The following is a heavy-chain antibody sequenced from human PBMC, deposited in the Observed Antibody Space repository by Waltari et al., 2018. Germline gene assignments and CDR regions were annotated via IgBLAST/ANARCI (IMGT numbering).Heavy chain of an antibody. CDR1: GGTFSSYA. CDR2: IIPIFGTA. CDR3: ARNGDCSGGSCYGAFDI. V-gene: IGHV1-69*13. D-gene: IGHD2-15*01. J-gene: IGHJ3*02. Sequence: QVQLVQSGAEVKKPGSSVKVSCKASGGTFSSYAISWVRQAPGQGLEWMGGIIPIFGTANYEQKCQGRVTITADESTRTAYMELSSLRSEDTAVYYCARNGDCSGGSCYGAFDIWGQGTMVTVSS.